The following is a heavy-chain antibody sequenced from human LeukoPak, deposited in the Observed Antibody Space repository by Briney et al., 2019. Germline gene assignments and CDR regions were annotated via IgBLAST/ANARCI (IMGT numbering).Heavy chain of an antibody. CDR2: IIPIFGTA. CDR3: ARLPIYSSGPRYFDY. V-gene: IGHV1-69*13. D-gene: IGHD3-22*01. CDR1: GGTFSSYA. Sequence: ASVTVSCKASGGTFSSYAISWVRQAPGQGLEWMGGIIPIFGTANYAQKFQGRVTITADESTRTAYMELSSLRSEDTAVYYCARLPIYSSGPRYFDYWGQGTLVTVSS. J-gene: IGHJ4*02.